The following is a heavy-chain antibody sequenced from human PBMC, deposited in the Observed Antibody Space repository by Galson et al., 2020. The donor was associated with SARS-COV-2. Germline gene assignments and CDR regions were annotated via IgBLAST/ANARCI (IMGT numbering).Heavy chain of an antibody. CDR2: INHSGST. V-gene: IGHV4-34*01. CDR3: ARGRGDFWSWRWFDP. J-gene: IGHJ5*02. CDR1: GGSFSGYY. D-gene: IGHD3-3*01. Sequence: SETLSLTCAVYGGSFSGYYWSWIRQPPGKGLEWIGEINHSGSTNYNPSLKSRVTISVDTSKNQFSLKLSSVTAADTAVYYCARGRGDFWSWRWFDPWRKVTLVTVA.